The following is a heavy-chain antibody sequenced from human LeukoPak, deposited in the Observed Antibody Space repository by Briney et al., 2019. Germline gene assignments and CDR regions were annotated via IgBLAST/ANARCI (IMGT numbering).Heavy chain of an antibody. V-gene: IGHV1-18*01. Sequence: ASVKVSCKASGYTFTSYGISWVRQAPGQGLEWMGWISAYNGNTNYAQKLQGRVTMTTDTSTSTAYMELRSLRSDDTAVYYCARDMDRDGYNGPDYWGQGTLVTASS. CDR2: ISAYNGNT. CDR3: ARDMDRDGYNGPDY. CDR1: GYTFTSYG. J-gene: IGHJ4*02. D-gene: IGHD5-24*01.